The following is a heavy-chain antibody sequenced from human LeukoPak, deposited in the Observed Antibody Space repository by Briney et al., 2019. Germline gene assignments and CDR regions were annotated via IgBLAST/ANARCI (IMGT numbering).Heavy chain of an antibody. CDR3: ARRYCTNGVCHRWFDP. Sequence: GASVTVSCTASGYTFTSYAMHWVRQAPGQRLEWMGWINAGNGNTKYSQKFQGRVTITRDTSASTAYMELSSLRSEDTAVYYCARRYCTNGVCHRWFDPWGQGTLVTVSS. CDR1: GYTFTSYA. J-gene: IGHJ5*02. CDR2: INAGNGNT. V-gene: IGHV1-3*01. D-gene: IGHD2-8*01.